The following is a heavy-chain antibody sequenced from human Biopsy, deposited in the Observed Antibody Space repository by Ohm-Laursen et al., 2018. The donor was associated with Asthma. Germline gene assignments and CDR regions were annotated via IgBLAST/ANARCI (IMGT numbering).Heavy chain of an antibody. CDR3: ASGPEWYGLDV. Sequence: SETLSLTWRVYRGSLRVYVWSWIRQPPGKGLEWIGESNQGGSPTFNPSLKSRVTISRDTTKNQLSLKLRSVTAADTAVYYCASGPEWYGLDVWGQGTTVTVSS. J-gene: IGHJ6*02. D-gene: IGHD3-3*01. CDR1: RGSLRVYV. CDR2: SNQGGSP. V-gene: IGHV4-34*01.